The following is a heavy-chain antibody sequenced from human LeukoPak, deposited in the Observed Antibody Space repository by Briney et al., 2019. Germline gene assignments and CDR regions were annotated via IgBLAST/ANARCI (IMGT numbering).Heavy chain of an antibody. D-gene: IGHD4-17*01. Sequence: PSETLSLTCAVSADSFSSHSWTWIRQSPGKGLEWIGYISYIGSTNYNPSLKSRVTISIDTSKNQFSLKLRSVTAADTAVYYCARDLVAVTKGFDIWGQGTMVSVSS. CDR3: ARDLVAVTKGFDI. J-gene: IGHJ3*02. V-gene: IGHV4-59*11. CDR2: ISYIGST. CDR1: ADSFSSHS.